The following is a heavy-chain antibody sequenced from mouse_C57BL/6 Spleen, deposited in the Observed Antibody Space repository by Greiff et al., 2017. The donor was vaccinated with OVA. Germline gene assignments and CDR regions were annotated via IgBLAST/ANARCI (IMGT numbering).Heavy chain of an antibody. D-gene: IGHD1-1*01. J-gene: IGHJ1*03. V-gene: IGHV1-15*01. Sequence: VQLQQSGAELVRPGASVTLSCKASGYTFTDYEMHWVKQTPVHGLEWIGAIDPETGGTAYNQKFKGKAILTADKSSSTAYMELRSLTSEDSAVYYCTRYATTVVDLYFDVWGTGTTVTVSS. CDR3: TRYATTVVDLYFDV. CDR2: IDPETGGT. CDR1: GYTFTDYE.